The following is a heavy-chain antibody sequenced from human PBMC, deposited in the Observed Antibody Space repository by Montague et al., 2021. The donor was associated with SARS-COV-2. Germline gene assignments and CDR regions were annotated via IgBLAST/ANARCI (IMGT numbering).Heavy chain of an antibody. CDR2: IYWSDDK. Sequence: PALVKPTQTLTLTCTFSGFSLKTSGEGVGWIRQSPGKAPEWLALIYWSDDKNYSPSLKSRLTICKDTSKNQVVLSMTNMGPVDTATYYCAHPRAYCSDTTCYRNGNFDLWGQGTLVTVSS. D-gene: IGHD2-2*01. CDR1: GFSLKTSGEG. J-gene: IGHJ2*01. V-gene: IGHV2-5*01. CDR3: AHPRAYCSDTTCYRNGNFDL.